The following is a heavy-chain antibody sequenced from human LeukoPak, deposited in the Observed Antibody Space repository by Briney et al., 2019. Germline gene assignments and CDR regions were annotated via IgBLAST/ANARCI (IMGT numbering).Heavy chain of an antibody. V-gene: IGHV4-4*07. CDR3: AREVWEADAFDS. CDR2: FYADGST. CDR1: GGSISSYY. J-gene: IGHJ3*02. Sequence: PSETLSLTCTVSGGSISSYYWSWIRQPAGKGLEWIGRFYADGSTHYNPSLKSRVTMSIDTSKNQFSLKLTFVTAAATAVYYCAREVWEADAFDSWGQGTVVTVSS. D-gene: IGHD3-16*01.